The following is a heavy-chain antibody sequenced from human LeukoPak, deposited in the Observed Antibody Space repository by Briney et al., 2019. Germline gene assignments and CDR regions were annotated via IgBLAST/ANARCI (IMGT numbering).Heavy chain of an antibody. J-gene: IGHJ4*02. CDR2: ISYDGSNK. Sequence: PGRSLRLSCAASGXTFSSYGVHWVRQAPGKGLEWVAVISYDGSNKYYADSVKGRFTISRDNSKNTLYLQMNSLRAEDTAVYYCAKDGDITMIVVAWYYFDYWGQGTLVTVSS. CDR3: AKDGDITMIVVAWYYFDY. D-gene: IGHD3-22*01. CDR1: GXTFSSYG. V-gene: IGHV3-30*18.